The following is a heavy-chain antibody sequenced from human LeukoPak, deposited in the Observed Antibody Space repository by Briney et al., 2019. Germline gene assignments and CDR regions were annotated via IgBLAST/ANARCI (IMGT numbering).Heavy chain of an antibody. CDR1: GFTFTSHT. CDR2: ISGSGGST. J-gene: IGHJ3*02. D-gene: IGHD3-22*01. CDR3: AKDSLGGYYDSSGYPDAFDI. Sequence: GGSLRLSCAASGFTFTSHTMNWVRQAPGKGLEWVSAISGSGGSTYYADSVKGRFTTSRDNSKNTLYLQMNSLRAEDTAVYYCAKDSLGGYYDSSGYPDAFDIWGQGTMVTVSS. V-gene: IGHV3-23*01.